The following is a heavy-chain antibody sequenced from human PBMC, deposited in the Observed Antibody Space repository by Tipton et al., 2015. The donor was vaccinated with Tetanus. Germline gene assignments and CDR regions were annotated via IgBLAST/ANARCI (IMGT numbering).Heavy chain of an antibody. Sequence: TLSLTCTVSGSSITSTTHYWGWIRQAPGKGLEWIGIIYYSGSTYYSPSLQSRVTISVDTSKNQFSLRLSSVTAADTAVYYCARPTLRLVIDSWGQGTLVTVSS. J-gene: IGHJ4*02. CDR1: GSSITSTTHY. CDR2: IYYSGST. CDR3: ARPTLRLVIDS. V-gene: IGHV4-39*01. D-gene: IGHD6-6*01.